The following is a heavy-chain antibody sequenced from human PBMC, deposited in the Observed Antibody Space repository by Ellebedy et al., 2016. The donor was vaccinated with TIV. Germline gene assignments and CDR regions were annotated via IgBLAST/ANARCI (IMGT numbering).Heavy chain of an antibody. Sequence: GESLKISCAASGFTFSDYVMSWVRQAPGKGPEWVASLSPSCGGGTCYADSVKGRFTIARDRSKNGMVLQMNTLRAEDTAVYYCANLVGKVGAWGQGTLVTVSS. CDR1: GFTFSDYV. D-gene: IGHD1-26*01. J-gene: IGHJ5*02. CDR2: LSPSCGGGT. V-gene: IGHV3-23*01. CDR3: ANLVGKVGA.